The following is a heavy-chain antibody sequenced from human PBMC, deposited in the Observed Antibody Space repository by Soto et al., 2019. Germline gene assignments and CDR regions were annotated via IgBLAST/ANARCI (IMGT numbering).Heavy chain of an antibody. CDR1: GFTFSSYA. CDR3: AKDIVVVPAALYYYYGMDV. D-gene: IGHD2-2*01. Sequence: PGGSLRLSCAASGFTFSSYAMHWVRQAPGKGLEWVAVISYDGSNKYYADSVKGRLTISRDNSKNTLYLQMNSLRAEDTAVYYCAKDIVVVPAALYYYYGMDVWGQGTTVTVSS. J-gene: IGHJ6*02. CDR2: ISYDGSNK. V-gene: IGHV3-30-3*02.